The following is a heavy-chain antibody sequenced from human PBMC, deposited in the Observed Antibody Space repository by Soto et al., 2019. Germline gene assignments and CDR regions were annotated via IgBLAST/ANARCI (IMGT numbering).Heavy chain of an antibody. Sequence: QEQLVESGGGVVQPGGSLRLSCSASGFVFSSYGMHWVRQTPGKGLEWVTFISNDGSSQHHGDSVKGRLTVSRDNSKTTVYPETSNVRAEDTAIYYCAKARWRLTGHFDSWGQGTLVTVSS. J-gene: IGHJ4*02. V-gene: IGHV3-30*02. D-gene: IGHD6-13*01. CDR1: GFVFSSYG. CDR3: AKARWRLTGHFDS. CDR2: ISNDGSSQ.